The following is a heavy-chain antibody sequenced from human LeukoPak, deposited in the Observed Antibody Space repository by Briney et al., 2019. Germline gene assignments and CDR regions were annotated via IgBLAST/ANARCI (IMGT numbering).Heavy chain of an antibody. V-gene: IGHV1-69*05. CDR2: IIPIFGIA. J-gene: IGHJ1*01. D-gene: IGHD4-17*01. CDR1: GGTFSSYA. Sequence: SVKVSCEASGGTFSSYAISWVRQAPGQGLEWMGRIIPIFGIANYAQKFQGRVTITTDESTSTAYMELSSLRSEDTAVYYCAREDGDYSTYFQHWGQGTLVTVSS. CDR3: AREDGDYSTYFQH.